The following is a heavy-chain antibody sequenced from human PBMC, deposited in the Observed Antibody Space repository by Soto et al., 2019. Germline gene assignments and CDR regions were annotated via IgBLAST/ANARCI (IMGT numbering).Heavy chain of an antibody. V-gene: IGHV3-7*01. CDR1: GFPFSNFW. D-gene: IGHD1-1*01. Sequence: GSLRLSCAASGFPFSNFWMNWVRQAPGRGLEWVASIKQDGSDKYYVDSVKGRFTISRDNAKNSLYLQLNSLRAEDTAVYYCATTMHFDYWGQGTLVTVSS. CDR3: ATTMHFDY. CDR2: IKQDGSDK. J-gene: IGHJ4*02.